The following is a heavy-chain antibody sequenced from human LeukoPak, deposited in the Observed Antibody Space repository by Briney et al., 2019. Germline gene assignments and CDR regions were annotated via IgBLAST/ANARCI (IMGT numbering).Heavy chain of an antibody. CDR1: GFTLSSYW. Sequence: PGGSLRLSCAASGFTLSSYWMSWVRQAPGKGLEWVSITYSDSSTNYADSVKGRFTISRDTSQNTLSLQMNSLRAEDTAVYYCVRKNRDFNAAFDIWGQGTVVTVSS. D-gene: IGHD2-21*02. CDR3: VRKNRDFNAAFDI. J-gene: IGHJ3*02. CDR2: TYSDSST. V-gene: IGHV3-53*01.